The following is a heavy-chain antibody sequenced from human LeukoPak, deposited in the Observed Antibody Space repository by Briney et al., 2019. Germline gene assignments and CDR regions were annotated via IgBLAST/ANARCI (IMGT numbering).Heavy chain of an antibody. V-gene: IGHV3-30*18. J-gene: IGHJ1*01. CDR2: ISYDGSNK. CDR3: AKDLRYYDSSGYYREYFQH. Sequence: GGSLRLSCAASGFTFSSYGMHWVRQAPGKGLEWVAVISYDGSNKYYADSVKGRFTISRDNSKNTLYLQMNSLRAEDTAVYYCAKDLRYYDSSGYYREYFQHWGQGTLVTVSS. CDR1: GFTFSSYG. D-gene: IGHD3-22*01.